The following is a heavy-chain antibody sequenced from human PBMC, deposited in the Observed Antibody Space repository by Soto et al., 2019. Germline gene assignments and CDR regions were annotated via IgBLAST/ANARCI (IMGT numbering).Heavy chain of an antibody. Sequence: SETLSLTCAVYGGSFSGYYWSWIRQPPGKGLEWIGEINHSGSTNYNPSLKSRVTISVDTSKNQFSLKLSSVTAADTAVYYCARGEYSRHTPRYYYYYMDVWGKGTTVTVSS. CDR3: ARGEYSRHTPRYYYYYMDV. CDR1: GGSFSGYY. CDR2: INHSGST. D-gene: IGHD6-6*01. V-gene: IGHV4-34*01. J-gene: IGHJ6*03.